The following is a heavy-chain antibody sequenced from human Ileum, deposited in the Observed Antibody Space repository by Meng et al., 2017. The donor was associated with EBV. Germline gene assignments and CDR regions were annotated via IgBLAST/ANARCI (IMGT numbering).Heavy chain of an antibody. D-gene: IGHD5-12*01. CDR1: SGSVASGDYP. CDR3: AGGRAGYGGYKT. CDR2: ILSGST. V-gene: IGHV4-61*03. Sequence: QGHFLESGPELVKPSETLSLPCTVASGSVASGDYPWSWIRQPPGKGLEWIGYILSGSTNYDPSLTNRVTISVDTSKNHFSLKLTSVTAADTAVYYCAGGRAGYGGYKTWGQGTLVTVSS. J-gene: IGHJ4*02.